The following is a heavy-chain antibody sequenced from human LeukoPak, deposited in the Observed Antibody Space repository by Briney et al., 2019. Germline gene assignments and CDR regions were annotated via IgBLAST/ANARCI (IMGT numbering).Heavy chain of an antibody. CDR2: INSNGGST. V-gene: IGHV3-23*01. Sequence: GGTLRLSCAASGFTFSSYAMNWVRQAPGKGLEWVSAINSNGGSTYYADSVKGRFTISRDNSKNTLYLQMNSLRAEDTAVYYCAKGPLPRIDYWGQGTLVTVSS. CDR3: AKGPLPRIDY. J-gene: IGHJ4*02. CDR1: GFTFSSYA.